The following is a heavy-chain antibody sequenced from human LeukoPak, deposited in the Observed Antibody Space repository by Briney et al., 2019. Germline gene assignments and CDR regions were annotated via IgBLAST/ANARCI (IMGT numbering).Heavy chain of an antibody. CDR3: TRDMIYTFLY. D-gene: IGHD3-16*01. Sequence: GGSLRLSCTASGFTFGDYAMSWVRQAPGKGLEWVGFITSKAYGGTTEYAASVKGRFTISRDDSKSIAYLQMTSLRTEDTAVYYCTRDMIYTFLYWGQGTLVTVSS. V-gene: IGHV3-49*04. CDR1: GFTFGDYA. CDR2: ITSKAYGGTT. J-gene: IGHJ4*02.